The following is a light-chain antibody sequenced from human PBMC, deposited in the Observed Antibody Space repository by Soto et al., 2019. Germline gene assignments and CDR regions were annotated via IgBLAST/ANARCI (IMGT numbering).Light chain of an antibody. CDR2: GAS. J-gene: IGKJ4*01. CDR3: QESYSTVLA. CDR1: QSIAGY. Sequence: DIEMTQSPSSLSASVGDRVTITCRASQSIAGYLNWYQQKSGKAPRLLIFGASTLQTGVPSRFSGSGSGTDFALTIRSLQPEDFATYYCQESYSTVLAFGGGTKVEI. V-gene: IGKV1-39*01.